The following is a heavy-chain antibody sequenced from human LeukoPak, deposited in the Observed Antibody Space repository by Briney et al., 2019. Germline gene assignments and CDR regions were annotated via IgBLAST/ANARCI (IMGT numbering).Heavy chain of an antibody. J-gene: IGHJ5*02. V-gene: IGHV5-51*01. CDR3: ARGPYGYTSSATLGSYNWFDP. D-gene: IGHD2-2*02. CDR1: GYTFTNYW. Sequence: GESLKISCKGSGYTFTNYWIGWVRQVPGKALKGMGIIYPGASDPRYSPSFQDQVTMSVDKSISTAYLQWSSLKASDTAMYYCARGPYGYTSSATLGSYNWFDPWGQGSLVTVSS. CDR2: IYPGASDP.